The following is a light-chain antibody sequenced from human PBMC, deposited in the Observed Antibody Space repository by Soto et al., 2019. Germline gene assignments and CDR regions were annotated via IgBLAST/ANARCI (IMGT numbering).Light chain of an antibody. J-gene: IGKJ1*01. V-gene: IGKV1-5*01. Sequence: DIQMTQSPSTLSGSVGDRVTITCRASQTISSWLAWYQQKPEKAPKLLIYDASSLESGVPSRFSGSGSGTEFTLTISSLQPDDFATYYCQQYNSYSPWTFGQGTKVDNK. CDR1: QTISSW. CDR3: QQYNSYSPWT. CDR2: DAS.